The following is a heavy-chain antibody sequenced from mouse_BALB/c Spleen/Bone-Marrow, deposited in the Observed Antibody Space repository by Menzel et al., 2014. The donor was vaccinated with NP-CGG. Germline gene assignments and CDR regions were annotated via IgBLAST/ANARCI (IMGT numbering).Heavy chain of an antibody. CDR3: ARWDGYWYFDV. J-gene: IGHJ1*01. V-gene: IGHV1-9*01. Sequence: LEESGAELMKPGASVKISCKATGYTFSSYWIEWVKQRPGHGLEWIGEILPGSGSTNYNEKFKGKATFTADTSSNTAYMQLSSLTSEDSAVYYCARWDGYWYFDVWGAGTTVTVPS. CDR2: ILPGSGST. D-gene: IGHD2-3*01. CDR1: GYTFSSYW.